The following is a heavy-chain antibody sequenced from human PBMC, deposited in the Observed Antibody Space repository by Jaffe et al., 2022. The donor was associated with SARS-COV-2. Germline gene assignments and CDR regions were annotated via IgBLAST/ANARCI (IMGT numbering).Heavy chain of an antibody. CDR1: GFTFSSYW. V-gene: IGHV3-7*01. CDR2: IKQDGSEK. CDR3: ARADYGDHGDYFDY. J-gene: IGHJ4*02. D-gene: IGHD4-17*01. Sequence: EVQLVESGGGLVQPGGSLRLSCAASGFTFSSYWMSWVRQAPGKGLEWVANIKQDGSEKYYVDSVKGRFTISRDNAKNSLYLQMNSLRAEDTAVYYCARADYGDHGDYFDYWGQGTLVTVSS.